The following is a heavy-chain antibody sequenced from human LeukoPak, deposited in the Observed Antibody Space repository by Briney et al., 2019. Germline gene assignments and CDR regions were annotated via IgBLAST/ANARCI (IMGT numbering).Heavy chain of an antibody. CDR3: ARSPDYYDSSGHNDY. Sequence: GESLKISCKGSGYSFTSYWIGGVRQMPGKGLEWMGIIYPGDSDTRYSPSFQGQVTISADKSISTAYLQWSSLKASDTAMYYCARSPDYYDSSGHNDYWGQGTLVTVSS. D-gene: IGHD3-22*01. CDR2: IYPGDSDT. J-gene: IGHJ4*02. CDR1: GYSFTSYW. V-gene: IGHV5-51*01.